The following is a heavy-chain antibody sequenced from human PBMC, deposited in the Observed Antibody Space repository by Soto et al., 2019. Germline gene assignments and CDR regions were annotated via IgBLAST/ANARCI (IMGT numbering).Heavy chain of an antibody. V-gene: IGHV3-7*04. CDR3: ATDLNWEQY. D-gene: IGHD7-27*01. CDR1: GFTFGTYW. CDR2: IKPDGSER. Sequence: EVQLVESGGGLVQPGGCLRLSCAASGFTFGTYWMTWVRQAPGKGLECVGNIKPDGSERYYVDSVKGRFTISRDNAKNSLYLHMNSLRAEDTAVYYCATDLNWEQYWGQGTLVTVSS. J-gene: IGHJ4*02.